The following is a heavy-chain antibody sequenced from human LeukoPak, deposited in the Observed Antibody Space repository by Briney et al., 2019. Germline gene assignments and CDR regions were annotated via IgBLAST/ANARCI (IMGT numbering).Heavy chain of an antibody. D-gene: IGHD3-22*01. Sequence: SETLSLTCTVSGGSISSYYWSWIRQPPGKGLEWIGYIYYSGSTNYNPSLKSRVTISVDTSKNQFSLKLSSVTAADTAVYYCARGDNYYDSSGYYSTFDYWGQGTLVTVSS. CDR3: ARGDNYYDSSGYYSTFDY. CDR2: IYYSGST. J-gene: IGHJ4*02. CDR1: GGSISSYY. V-gene: IGHV4-59*12.